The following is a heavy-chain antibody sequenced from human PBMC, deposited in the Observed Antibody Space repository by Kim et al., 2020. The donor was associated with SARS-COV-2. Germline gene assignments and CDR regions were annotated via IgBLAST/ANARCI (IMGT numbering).Heavy chain of an antibody. CDR2: IIPILGIA. CDR3: AREAYGFGELFVDY. V-gene: IGHV1-69*04. J-gene: IGHJ4*02. CDR1: GGTFSSYA. Sequence: SVKVSCKASGGTFSSYAISWVRQAPGQGLEWMGRIIPILGIANYAQKFQGRVTITADKSTSTAYMELSSLRSEDTAVYYCAREAYGFGELFVDYWGQGTLVTVSS. D-gene: IGHD3-10*01.